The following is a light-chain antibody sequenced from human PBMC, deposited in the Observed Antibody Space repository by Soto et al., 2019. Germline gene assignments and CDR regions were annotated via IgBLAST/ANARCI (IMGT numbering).Light chain of an antibody. V-gene: IGLV2-11*01. CDR3: CSYAGSYHLV. J-gene: IGLJ2*01. Sequence: QSALTQPRSVSGSPGQSVTISCTGTSSDVGGYNYVSWYQQHPGKAPKLMIYDVSKRPSGVPDRFSGSKSGNTASLTISGLQAEDEADYYRCSYAGSYHLVFGGGTKLTVL. CDR1: SSDVGGYNY. CDR2: DVS.